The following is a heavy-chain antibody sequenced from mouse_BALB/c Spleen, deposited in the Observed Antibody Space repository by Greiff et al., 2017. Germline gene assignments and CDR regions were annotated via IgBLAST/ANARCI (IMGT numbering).Heavy chain of an antibody. D-gene: IGHD1-1*01. CDR2: ISSGGSYT. J-gene: IGHJ4*01. V-gene: IGHV5-6-4*01. CDR3: TREYYGSSYYYAMDY. CDR1: GFTFSSYT. Sequence: EVQVVESGGGLVKPGGSLKLSCAASGFTFSSYTMSWVRQTPEKRLEWVATISSGGSYTYYPDSVKGRFTISRDNAKNTLYLQMSSLKSEDTAMYYCTREYYGSSYYYAMDYWGQGTSVTVSS.